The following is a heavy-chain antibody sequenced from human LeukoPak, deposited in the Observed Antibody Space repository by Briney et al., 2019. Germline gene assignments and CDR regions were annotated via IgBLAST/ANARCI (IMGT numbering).Heavy chain of an antibody. J-gene: IGHJ4*02. CDR2: IKQDGSEK. D-gene: IGHD2-2*01. V-gene: IGHV3-7*01. Sequence: PGGSLRLSCAASGFTFSSYWMSWVRQAPGKGLEWVAKIKQDGSEKYYVDSVKGRFTISRDNAKISLYLQMNSLRAEDTAVYYCARYSCSSTTCYLFDYWGQGTLVTVSS. CDR1: GFTFSSYW. CDR3: ARYSCSSTTCYLFDY.